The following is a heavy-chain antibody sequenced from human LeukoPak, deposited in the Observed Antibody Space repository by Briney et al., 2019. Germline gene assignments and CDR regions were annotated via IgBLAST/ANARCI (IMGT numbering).Heavy chain of an antibody. D-gene: IGHD5-12*01. V-gene: IGHV1-69*13. Sequence: GASVKVSCKASGGTFSSYAISWVRQAPGQGLERMGGIIPIFGTANYAQKFQGRVTITADESTSTAYMELSSLRSEDTAVYYCARYRRGYSGYDYGYSYGYWFDYWGQGTLVTVSS. CDR1: GGTFSSYA. J-gene: IGHJ4*02. CDR3: ARYRRGYSGYDYGYSYGYWFDY. CDR2: IIPIFGTA.